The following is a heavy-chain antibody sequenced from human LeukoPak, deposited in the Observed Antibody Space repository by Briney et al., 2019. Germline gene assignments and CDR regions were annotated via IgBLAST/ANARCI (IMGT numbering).Heavy chain of an antibody. CDR2: IIPIFGTA. V-gene: IGHV1-69*05. Sequence: SVKVSCKASGGTFSSYAISWVRQAPGQGLEWMGRIIPIFGTANYAQKFQGRVTITTDESTSTAYMELSSLRSEDTAVYYCARDRLPRRGSGYYFDYWGQGTLVTVSS. CDR3: ARDRLPRRGSGYYFDY. D-gene: IGHD3-22*01. CDR1: GGTFSSYA. J-gene: IGHJ4*02.